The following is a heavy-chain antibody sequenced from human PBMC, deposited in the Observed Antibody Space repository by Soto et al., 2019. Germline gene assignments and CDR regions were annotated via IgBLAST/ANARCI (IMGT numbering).Heavy chain of an antibody. V-gene: IGHV4-59*13. CDR1: GGSISSYY. D-gene: IGHD3-3*01. CDR3: ARAAHNYDFWSDYPKWFDP. Sequence: SETLSLTCTVSGGSISSYYWSWIRQPPGKGLEWIGYIYYTGSTNYSPSFKSRVTISVDTSKNQFSLRLSSVTAADTAVYYCARAAHNYDFWSDYPKWFDPWGQGTLVTVSS. CDR2: IYYTGST. J-gene: IGHJ5*02.